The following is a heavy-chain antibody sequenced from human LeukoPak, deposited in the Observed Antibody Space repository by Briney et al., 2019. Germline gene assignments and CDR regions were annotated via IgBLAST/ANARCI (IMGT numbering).Heavy chain of an antibody. CDR1: GFSFSSYT. CDR3: ARDLYGDYSPFDY. J-gene: IGHJ4*02. Sequence: GGSLRLSCAASGFSFSSYTMNWVRQAPGKGLEWVSSISSGRTYIYYADSVKGRFTISRDNAKNSLYLQMNSLRAEDTAVYYCARDLYGDYSPFDYWGQGTLVTVSS. V-gene: IGHV3-21*04. CDR2: ISSGRTYI. D-gene: IGHD4-17*01.